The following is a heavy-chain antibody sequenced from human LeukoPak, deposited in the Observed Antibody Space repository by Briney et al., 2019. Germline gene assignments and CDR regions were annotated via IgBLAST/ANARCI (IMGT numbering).Heavy chain of an antibody. D-gene: IGHD6-19*01. CDR1: GFTFSSYA. J-gene: IGHJ4*02. V-gene: IGHV3-30-3*01. CDR2: ISYDGSNK. Sequence: PGGSLRLSCAASGFTFSSYAMHWVRQAPGKGLEWVAVISYDGSNKYYANSVKGRFTISRDNSKDTLYLQMNSLRAEDTAVCYCARGLTSGWYDNYFDYWGQGTLVTVSS. CDR3: ARGLTSGWYDNYFDY.